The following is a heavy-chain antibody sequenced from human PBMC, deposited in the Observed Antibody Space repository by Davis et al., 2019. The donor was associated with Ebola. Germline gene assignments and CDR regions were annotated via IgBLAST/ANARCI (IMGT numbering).Heavy chain of an antibody. V-gene: IGHV3-30-3*01. CDR2: ISHEGTYR. J-gene: IGHJ4*02. D-gene: IGHD3-22*01. Sequence: GESLKISCAASGFTFSSYGMHWVRQAPGKGLQWVAVISHEGTYRYYADSVKGRFTISRDNSKNTLFLQMNSLRGEDTAVYYCARDAGDDNSGHYRSVDHWGQGTLVTVSS. CDR3: ARDAGDDNSGHYRSVDH. CDR1: GFTFSSYG.